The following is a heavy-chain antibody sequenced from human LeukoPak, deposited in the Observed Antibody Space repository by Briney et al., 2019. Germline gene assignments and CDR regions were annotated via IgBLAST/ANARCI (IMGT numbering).Heavy chain of an antibody. D-gene: IGHD2-15*01. V-gene: IGHV4-61*02. CDR3: ARDSPPAYCSSGPCYFDS. Sequence: SQTLSLTCTVSGGSISSKSYYWSWIRQPAGKGLDWIGRIYTSGSTDYNPSLKSRVTISRDTSKNEFSLILSSLTAADTAVYYCARDSPPAYCSSGPCYFDSWGQGTLVTVSS. J-gene: IGHJ4*02. CDR1: GGSISSKSYY. CDR2: IYTSGST.